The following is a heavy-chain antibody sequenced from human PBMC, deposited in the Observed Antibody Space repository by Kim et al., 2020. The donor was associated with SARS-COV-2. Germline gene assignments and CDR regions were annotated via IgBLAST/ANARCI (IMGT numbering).Heavy chain of an antibody. J-gene: IGHJ4*02. CDR1: GFTFRTYW. Sequence: GGSLRLSCAASGFTFRTYWMHWVRQVPGKGLVWVSRINDDGSVTTYADSVKGRFTISTDNSKNMMYLQMNSLRAEDTAVYYCPRDPDYSKGASFDYWGQG. CDR2: INDDGSVT. V-gene: IGHV3-74*01. CDR3: PRDPDYSKGASFDY. D-gene: IGHD4-4*01.